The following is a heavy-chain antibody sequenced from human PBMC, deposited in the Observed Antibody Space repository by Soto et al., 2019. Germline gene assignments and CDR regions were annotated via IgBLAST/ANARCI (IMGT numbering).Heavy chain of an antibody. CDR3: ARVPPLYSGSFYFDY. D-gene: IGHD1-26*01. CDR1: GYTFASYY. J-gene: IGHJ4*02. Sequence: ASVKVSCKASGYTFASYYMHWVRQAPGQGLEWMGIINPSGGSTSYAQKFQGRVTMTRDTSTSTVYMELSSLNSEDTAVYYCARVPPLYSGSFYFDYWGQGTQVTVS. CDR2: INPSGGST. V-gene: IGHV1-46*01.